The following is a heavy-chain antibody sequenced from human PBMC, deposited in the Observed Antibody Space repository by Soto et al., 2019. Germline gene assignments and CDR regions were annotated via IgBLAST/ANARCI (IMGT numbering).Heavy chain of an antibody. CDR3: ARSKGTQNWFDP. CDR1: GGSISSGGYY. CDR2: IYYSGST. J-gene: IGHJ5*02. Sequence: PSETLSLTCTVSGGSISSGGYYWSWIRQHPGKGLEWIGYIYYSGSTYYNPSLKSRVTISVGTSKNQFSLKLSSVTAADTAVYYCARSKGTQNWFDPWGQGTLVTVSS. D-gene: IGHD1-1*01. V-gene: IGHV4-31*03.